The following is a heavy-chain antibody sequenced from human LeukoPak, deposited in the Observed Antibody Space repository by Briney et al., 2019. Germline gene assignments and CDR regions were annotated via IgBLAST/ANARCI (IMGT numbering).Heavy chain of an antibody. D-gene: IGHD3-22*01. CDR1: GGSISSTDW. V-gene: IGHV4-4*02. Sequence: PSGTLSLTCAVSGGSISSTDWWSCVRLPPGKGLEWIGEINHSGSTNYNPSLKSRVTLSVDKSKNQFSLKLSSVTAADTAIYYCARARKENYYDSSGRWFDRWGQGTLVTVSS. CDR3: ARARKENYYDSSGRWFDR. J-gene: IGHJ5*02. CDR2: INHSGST.